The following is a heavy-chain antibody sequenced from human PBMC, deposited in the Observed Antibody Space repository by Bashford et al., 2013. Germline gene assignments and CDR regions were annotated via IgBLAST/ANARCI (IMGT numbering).Heavy chain of an antibody. CDR2: INPDRDDT. CDR1: GYIFNNFA. Sequence: ASVKVSCKASGYIFNNFAVHWVRQAPTQRLEWVGLINPDRDDTKYSEKFQGRVTISRDTSAATVFLEVRELTSEDTATYYCARDQGGYNYNRLEPWGQGTRVTVSS. J-gene: IGHJ5*02. D-gene: IGHD5-24*01. CDR3: ARDQGGYNYNRLEP. V-gene: IGHV1-3*01.